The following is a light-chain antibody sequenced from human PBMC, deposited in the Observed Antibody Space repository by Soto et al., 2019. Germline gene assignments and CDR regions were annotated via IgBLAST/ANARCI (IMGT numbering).Light chain of an antibody. J-gene: IGKJ1*01. Sequence: IVLTQSPDTLSLSPGERATLSCRASQSVSSSQLVWYQQKPGQAPRLLIYAASSRATGIPDRSSGSGSGTDFTLTVSELETEDFAVYYCQHYANSVWTFGQGTKVEIK. CDR2: AAS. V-gene: IGKV3-20*01. CDR3: QHYANSVWT. CDR1: QSVSSSQ.